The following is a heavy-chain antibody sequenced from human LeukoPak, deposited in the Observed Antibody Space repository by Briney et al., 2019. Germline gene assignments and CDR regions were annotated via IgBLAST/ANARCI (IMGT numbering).Heavy chain of an antibody. Sequence: GGSLRLSCAASGFTFSSYAMSWVRQAPGKGLEWVSAISGSGGSTYYADSVKGRFTISRDNSKNTLYLQMNSLRAEDTAVYYCAKELTTISRPGYYFDYWGQGTLVTVSS. CDR3: AKELTTISRPGYYFDY. CDR2: ISGSGGST. J-gene: IGHJ4*02. CDR1: GFTFSSYA. D-gene: IGHD5-12*01. V-gene: IGHV3-23*01.